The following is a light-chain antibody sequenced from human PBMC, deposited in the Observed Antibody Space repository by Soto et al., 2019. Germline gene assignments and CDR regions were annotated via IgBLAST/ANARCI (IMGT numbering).Light chain of an antibody. V-gene: IGKV2-30*02. CDR1: QSLVHSDGIAY. CDR2: KVS. Sequence: VMAQSRLSLPVTPGEPASISCRSNQSLVHSDGIAYFSWFQQRPGRSPRRLIYKVSNRDSGVPARFSGSGSGTDFALKISRVEAEDVGVYYCMQGTHWPITFGQGTRLEIK. CDR3: MQGTHWPIT. J-gene: IGKJ5*01.